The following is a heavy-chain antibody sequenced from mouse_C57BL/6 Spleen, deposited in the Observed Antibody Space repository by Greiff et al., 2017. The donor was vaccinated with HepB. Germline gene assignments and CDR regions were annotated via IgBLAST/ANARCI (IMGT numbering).Heavy chain of an antibody. CDR3: ARDADSSGSPFAY. Sequence: EVMLVESGGGLVQSGRSLRLSCATSGFTFSDFYMEWVRQAPGKGLEWIAASRNKANDYTTEYSASVKGRFIVSRDTSQSILYLQMNALRAEDTAIYYCARDADSSGSPFAYWGQGTLVTVSA. D-gene: IGHD3-2*02. J-gene: IGHJ3*01. CDR1: GFTFSDFY. CDR2: SRNKANDYTT. V-gene: IGHV7-1*01.